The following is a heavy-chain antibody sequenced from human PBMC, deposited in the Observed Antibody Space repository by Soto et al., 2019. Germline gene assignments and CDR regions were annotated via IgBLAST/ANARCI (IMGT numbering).Heavy chain of an antibody. J-gene: IGHJ4*02. CDR1: RDSLYTYS. CDR2: IYSSGSA. Sequence: QVKLQESGPRLLKPSDTLSLTCTVSRDSLYTYSWTWIRQPAGKSLQWSGPIYSSGSAKYSPSYKSRVSMSVDSSKNQISLKLTSGTAADTAVYYCATIVGANDYWGQGTLVTVSS. CDR3: ATIVGANDY. D-gene: IGHD1-26*01. V-gene: IGHV4-4*07.